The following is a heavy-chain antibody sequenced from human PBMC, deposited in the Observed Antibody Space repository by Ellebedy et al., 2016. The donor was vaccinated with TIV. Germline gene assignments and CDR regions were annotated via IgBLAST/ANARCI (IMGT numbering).Heavy chain of an antibody. V-gene: IGHV4-59*01. CDR1: GGSISSYY. CDR3: ARQEGGYDILTGYFYYYMDV. J-gene: IGHJ6*03. D-gene: IGHD3-9*01. CDR2: IYYSGST. Sequence: SETLSLTCTVSGGSISSYYWSWIRQPPGKGLEWIGYIYYSGSTNYNPSLKSRVTISVDTSKNQFSLKLSSVTAADTAVYYCARQEGGYDILTGYFYYYMDVWGKGTTVTVSS.